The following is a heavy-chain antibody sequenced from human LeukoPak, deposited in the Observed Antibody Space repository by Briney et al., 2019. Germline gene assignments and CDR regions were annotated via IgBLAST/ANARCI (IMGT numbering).Heavy chain of an antibody. D-gene: IGHD3-10*01. CDR2: IYYSGST. CDR3: ARRPRITMVRGVINDAFDI. CDR1: GGSISSYY. Sequence: KPSETLSLTCTVSGGSISSYYWSWIRQPPGKGLERIGYIYYSGSTNYNPSLKSRVTISVDTSKNQFSLKLSSVTAADTAVYYCARRPRITMVRGVINDAFDIWGQGTMVTVSS. J-gene: IGHJ3*02. V-gene: IGHV4-59*08.